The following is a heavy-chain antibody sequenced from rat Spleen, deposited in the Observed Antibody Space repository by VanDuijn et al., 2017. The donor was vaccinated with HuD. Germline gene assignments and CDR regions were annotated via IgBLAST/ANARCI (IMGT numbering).Heavy chain of an antibody. J-gene: IGHJ2*01. CDR2: ISYDGSST. Sequence: EVQLVESDGGLVQPGRSLKLSCAASGFTFSDYFMAWVRQAPAKGLEWVATISYDGSSTYYRDSVKGRFTISRDNAKRTLFLQMDSLRSDDTATYYCARRHYGYTDYFDYWGQGVMVPVSS. V-gene: IGHV5-29*01. D-gene: IGHD1-11*01. CDR1: GFTFSDYF. CDR3: ARRHYGYTDYFDY.